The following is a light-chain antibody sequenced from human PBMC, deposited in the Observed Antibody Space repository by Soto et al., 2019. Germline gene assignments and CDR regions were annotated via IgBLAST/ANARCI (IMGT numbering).Light chain of an antibody. V-gene: IGLV2-23*02. CDR1: SSDVGSYDL. CDR2: EVS. Sequence: QSALTQPASVSGSPGQSITISCTGTSSDVGSYDLVSWYQQHPGNAPKLMIYEVSKRPSGVSDRFSGSKSGNTASLTISGLQADDEADYYGCSYATTTLFGGGTKVTVL. CDR3: CSYATTTL. J-gene: IGLJ2*01.